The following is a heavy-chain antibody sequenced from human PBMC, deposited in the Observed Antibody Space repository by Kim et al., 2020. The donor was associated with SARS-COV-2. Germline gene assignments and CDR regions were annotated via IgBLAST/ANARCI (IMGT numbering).Heavy chain of an antibody. V-gene: IGHV3-23*01. Sequence: GGSLRLSCTTSGFTFTGYAMSWVRQAPGKGLEWVSRIDGSGGTRYYVDSVKGRFTISRDNSKNTLYLQMNSLRADDTAVYYCMKGGWGWIWDHWGQGTRVTVSS. J-gene: IGHJ4*02. CDR3: MKGGWGWIWDH. D-gene: IGHD2-2*03. CDR1: GFTFTGYA. CDR2: IDGSGGTR.